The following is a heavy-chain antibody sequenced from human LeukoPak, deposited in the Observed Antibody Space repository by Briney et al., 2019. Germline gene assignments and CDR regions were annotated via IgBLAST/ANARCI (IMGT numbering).Heavy chain of an antibody. CDR2: IKQDGSEK. V-gene: IGHV3-7*01. CDR3: AGGGSSSSSIDY. CDR1: GFTFSSYW. J-gene: IGHJ4*02. Sequence: PGGSLRLSCAASGFTFSSYWMRWVRQAPGKGLEWVANIKQDGSEKYYVDSVKGRFTICRDNAKNSLYLQMNSLRAEDTAVYYCAGGGSSSSSIDYWGQGTLVTVSS. D-gene: IGHD6-6*01.